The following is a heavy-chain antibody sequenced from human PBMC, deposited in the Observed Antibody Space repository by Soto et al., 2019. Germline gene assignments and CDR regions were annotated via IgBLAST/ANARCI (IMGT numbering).Heavy chain of an antibody. D-gene: IGHD3-10*01. CDR3: ARDMGFGLSDY. Sequence: ASVKVSCKASGYTFISYAMYWVRQAPGQRLEWMGWINAGNGNTKYSQKIQGRVTITRDTSASTAYMELSSLRSEDTAVYYCARDMGFGLSDYWGQGTLVTV. V-gene: IGHV1-3*01. CDR1: GYTFISYA. J-gene: IGHJ4*02. CDR2: INAGNGNT.